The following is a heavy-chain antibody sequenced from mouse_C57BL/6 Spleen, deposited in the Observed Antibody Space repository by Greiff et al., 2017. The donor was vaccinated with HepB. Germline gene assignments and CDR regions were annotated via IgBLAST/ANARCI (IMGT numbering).Heavy chain of an antibody. Sequence: EVQGVESGGDLVKPGGSLKLSCAASGFTFSSYGMSWVRQTPDKRLEWVATISSGGSYTYYPDSVKGRFTISRDNAKNTLYLQMSSLKSEDTAMYYCARQGWLPYYFDYWGQGTTLTVSS. J-gene: IGHJ2*01. D-gene: IGHD2-2*01. V-gene: IGHV5-6*01. CDR1: GFTFSSYG. CDR2: ISSGGSYT. CDR3: ARQGWLPYYFDY.